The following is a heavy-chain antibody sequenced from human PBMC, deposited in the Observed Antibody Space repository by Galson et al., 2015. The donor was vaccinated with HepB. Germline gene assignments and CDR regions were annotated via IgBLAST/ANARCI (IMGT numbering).Heavy chain of an antibody. CDR3: AKGAGQLVSPFYYYYGMDV. D-gene: IGHD6-13*01. Sequence: SLRLSCAASGLTFSSYAMHWVRQAPGKGLEWVAVISYDGSNKYYADSVKGRFTISRDNSKNTLYLQMNSLRAEDTAVYYCAKGAGQLVSPFYYYYGMDVWGQGTTVTVSS. V-gene: IGHV3-30*04. J-gene: IGHJ6*02. CDR1: GLTFSSYA. CDR2: ISYDGSNK.